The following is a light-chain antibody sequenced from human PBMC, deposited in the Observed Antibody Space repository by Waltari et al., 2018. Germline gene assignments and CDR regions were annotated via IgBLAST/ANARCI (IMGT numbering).Light chain of an antibody. CDR3: AAWDDSLEV. J-gene: IGLJ3*02. Sequence: QSVLTQPPSASGTPGQRVTISCSGSSSNIGSNYVYWYQQLPGTAPKLLIYRNNQRPSGGPDRFSGSKSGTSASLAISGLRSEDEADYYCAAWDDSLEVFGGGTKLTVL. V-gene: IGLV1-47*01. CDR1: SSNIGSNY. CDR2: RNN.